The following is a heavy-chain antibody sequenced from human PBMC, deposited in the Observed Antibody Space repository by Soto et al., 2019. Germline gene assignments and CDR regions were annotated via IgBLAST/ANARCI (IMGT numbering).Heavy chain of an antibody. Sequence: PSETLSLTCNVSGGSISGYYWSWIRQPPGKGLEWIGYIYYSGSTKYNPSLRGRATISVDTSKNQFSLKLSSVTAADTAVYYCARTGPNNSRWTEGIDYWGQGALVNVAS. CDR2: IYYSGST. V-gene: IGHV4-59*01. J-gene: IGHJ4*02. CDR3: ARTGPNNSRWTEGIDY. CDR1: GGSISGYY. D-gene: IGHD1-1*01.